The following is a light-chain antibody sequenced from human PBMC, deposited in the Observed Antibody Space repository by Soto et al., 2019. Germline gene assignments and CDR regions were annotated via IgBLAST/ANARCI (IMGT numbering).Light chain of an antibody. CDR1: QSITTW. CDR3: QRYNDYQYV. Sequence: DIQMTQSPSTLSASVGDRVTITCRASQSITTWLAWYQQKPGKAPKLLIYKAINLQSGVPSRFSGSGSGTEFTLTISSLQPDDCATYYCQRYNDYQYVFGQGTKLDMK. J-gene: IGKJ2*01. CDR2: KAI. V-gene: IGKV1-5*03.